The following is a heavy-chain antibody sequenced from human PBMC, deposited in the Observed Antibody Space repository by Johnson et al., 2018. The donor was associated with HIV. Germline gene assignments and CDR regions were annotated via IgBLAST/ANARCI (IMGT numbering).Heavy chain of an antibody. CDR1: GFTFSSSA. CDR3: ARAPGWFDAFDI. CDR2: ISFDGNLK. J-gene: IGHJ3*02. D-gene: IGHD6-19*01. Sequence: QVQLVESGGGVVRPGGSLRLSCAASGFTFSSSAMHWVHQAPGKGPEWVAVISFDGNLKKYADSVKGRFTISRDNSKNTLYLQMNSLRAEDMAVYYCARAPGWFDAFDIWGQGTMVTVSS. V-gene: IGHV3-30*04.